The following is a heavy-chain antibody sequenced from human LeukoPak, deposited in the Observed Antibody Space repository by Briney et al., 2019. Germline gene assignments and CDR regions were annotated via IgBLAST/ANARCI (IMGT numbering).Heavy chain of an antibody. CDR3: ARGLYSSSWPDAFDI. V-gene: IGHV4-59*01. D-gene: IGHD6-13*01. J-gene: IGHJ3*02. CDR2: IYYSGST. Sequence: SETLSLTCTASGVSISDYYWSWIRQPPGKGLEWIGYIYYSGSTNYNPSLKSRVTISVDTSKNQFSLKLSSVTAADTAVYYCARGLYSSSWPDAFDIWGQGTMVTVSS. CDR1: GVSISDYY.